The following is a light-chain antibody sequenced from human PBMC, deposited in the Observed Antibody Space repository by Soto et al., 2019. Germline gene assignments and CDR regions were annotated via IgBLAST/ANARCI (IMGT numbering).Light chain of an antibody. J-gene: IGKJ4*01. V-gene: IGKV1D-12*01. CDR2: GAS. CDR3: QQADSFPLA. CDR1: QDISSL. Sequence: DIQMTQSPSSVSASIGDRVTITCRASQDISSLLAWYQQKPGKAPKLLIYGASTLQSGVPSRFSGSGSGTDFTLTISSLQPEDFATYFCQQADSFPLAFVGGTKVDIK.